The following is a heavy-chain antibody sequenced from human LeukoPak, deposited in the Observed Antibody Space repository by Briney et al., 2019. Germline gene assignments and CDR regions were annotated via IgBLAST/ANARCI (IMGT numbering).Heavy chain of an antibody. D-gene: IGHD3-16*01. CDR1: GYTFTSYG. J-gene: IGHJ4*02. V-gene: IGHV1-2*02. CDR3: ARDSPLGDY. Sequence: ASVKVSCKASGYTFTSYGISWVRQAPGQGLEWMGWINPNSGGTNYAQKFHGRVTMTRDTSISTAYMELSRLRSDDTAVYYCARDSPLGDYWGQGTLVTVSS. CDR2: INPNSGGT.